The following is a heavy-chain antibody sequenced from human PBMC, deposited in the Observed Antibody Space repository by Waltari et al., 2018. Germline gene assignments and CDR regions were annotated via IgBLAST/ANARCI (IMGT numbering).Heavy chain of an antibody. CDR1: GFTFRSYS. D-gene: IGHD6-13*01. CDR2: ISSSSSTI. Sequence: EVQLVESGGGLVQPGGSLRLSFAASGFTFRSYSMTWVRQAPGKGLEWVSYISSSSSTIYYADSVKGRFTISRDNAKNSLYLQMNSLRAEDTAVYYCANHRIAAAGTEEIWGQGTLVTVSS. V-gene: IGHV3-48*01. CDR3: ANHRIAAAGTEEI. J-gene: IGHJ4*02.